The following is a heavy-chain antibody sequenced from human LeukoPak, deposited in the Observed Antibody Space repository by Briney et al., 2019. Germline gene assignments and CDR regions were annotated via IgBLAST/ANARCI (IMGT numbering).Heavy chain of an antibody. V-gene: IGHV3-23*01. J-gene: IGHJ5*02. CDR1: GFTFSNYA. Sequence: GGSLRLSCAASGFTFSNYAMNWVRQAPGKGLEWVSAISSSAASIYYADSVKGRFTISRDNSKNTLWLQLNSLRDEDTAVYYCAKSQPSAISWFDPWGQGTLVTVSS. CDR2: ISSSAASI. CDR3: AKSQPSAISWFDP. D-gene: IGHD2-2*02.